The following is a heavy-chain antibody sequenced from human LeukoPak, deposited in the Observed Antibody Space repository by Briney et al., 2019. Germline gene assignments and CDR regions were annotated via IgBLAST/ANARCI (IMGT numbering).Heavy chain of an antibody. CDR1: GGSISSSSYY. J-gene: IGHJ6*02. CDR3: SYYYYYGMDV. CDR2: IYYSGST. V-gene: IGHV4-39*01. Sequence: PSETLSLTCTVSGGSISSSSYYWGWIRQPPGKGLEWIGSIYYSGSTYYKPSLKSRVTISVDTSKNQFSLKLSSVTAADTAVYYCSYYYYYGMDVWGQGTTVTVSS.